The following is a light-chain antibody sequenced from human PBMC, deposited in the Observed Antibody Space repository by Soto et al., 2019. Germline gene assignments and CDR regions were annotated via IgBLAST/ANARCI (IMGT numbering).Light chain of an antibody. V-gene: IGLV1-51*01. CDR1: RYNIGRNS. CDR2: DND. J-gene: IGLJ2*01. Sequence: QSVLTQPPSVSAAPGQRVTISCSGSRYNIGRNSVSWYQQLPGTAPKLLIYDNDERPSGIPDRFSGSKSGSSVTLAITGLHTGDEADYYCGTWDSSLSAGVFGGGTKLTVL. CDR3: GTWDSSLSAGV.